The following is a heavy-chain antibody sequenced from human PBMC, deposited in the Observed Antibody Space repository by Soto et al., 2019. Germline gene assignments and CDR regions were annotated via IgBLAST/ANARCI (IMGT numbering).Heavy chain of an antibody. V-gene: IGHV1-69*02. J-gene: IGHJ3*02. CDR2: ILPMLDIT. D-gene: IGHD2-2*01. CDR3: TLGGGSAETFDI. CDR1: GGTFSTYT. Sequence: QVQLVQSGAEVKKPGSSVKVSCKASGGTFSTYTIIWVRQAPGQGLEWMGRILPMLDITNSAQRFQGRVTITADKSTSPAYLEVSSLRSEDTAVYYCTLGGGSAETFDIWGRGTMVNVSS.